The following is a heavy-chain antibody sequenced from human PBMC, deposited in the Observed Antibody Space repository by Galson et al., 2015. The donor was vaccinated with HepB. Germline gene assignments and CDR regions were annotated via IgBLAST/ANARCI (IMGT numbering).Heavy chain of an antibody. CDR2: IKEDGSER. J-gene: IGHJ6*02. Sequence: SLRLSCAASGFSLRSYWMIWVRQAPGKGPEWVANIKEDGSERYYVDSVKGRFTISRDNAQNSLFPQMNSLRAEDTAVYYCARGGMDYVSNVEDFFYSGMDVWGQGTTVTVSS. D-gene: IGHD3-10*01. CDR1: GFSLRSYW. V-gene: IGHV3-7*01. CDR3: ARGGMDYVSNVEDFFYSGMDV.